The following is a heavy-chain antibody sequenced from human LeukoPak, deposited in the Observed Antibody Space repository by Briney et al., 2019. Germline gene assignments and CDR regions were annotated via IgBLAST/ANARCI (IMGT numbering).Heavy chain of an antibody. Sequence: ASVNVSCKASGYTFTSYYMHWVRQAPGQGLEWMGIINPSGGSTSYAQKFQGRVTMTRDTSTSTVYMELSSLRSEDTAVYYCAGGHDVLVSGSYYNVNWFDPWGQGTLVTVSS. CDR2: INPSGGST. CDR3: AGGHDVLVSGSYYNVNWFDP. J-gene: IGHJ5*02. CDR1: GYTFTSYY. D-gene: IGHD3-10*01. V-gene: IGHV1-46*01.